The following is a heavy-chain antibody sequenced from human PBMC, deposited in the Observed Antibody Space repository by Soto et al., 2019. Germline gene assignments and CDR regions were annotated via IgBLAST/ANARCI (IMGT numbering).Heavy chain of an antibody. CDR2: IYPGDSDT. D-gene: IGHD2-15*01. J-gene: IGHJ3*02. CDR3: ARHTPQVVTTHAFDI. CDR1: GYSFTSYW. V-gene: IGHV5-51*01. Sequence: GESLKISCKGSGYSFTSYWIGWVRQMPGKGLEWMGIIYPGDSDTRYSPSFQGQVTISADKSISTAYLQWSSLKASDTAMYYCARHTPQVVTTHAFDIWGQGTMVTVSS.